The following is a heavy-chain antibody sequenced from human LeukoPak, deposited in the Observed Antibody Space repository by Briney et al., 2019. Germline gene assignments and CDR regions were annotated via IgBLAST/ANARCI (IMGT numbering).Heavy chain of an antibody. CDR3: ARDRAGKTVTHLTDS. J-gene: IGHJ5*02. D-gene: IGHD4-17*01. Sequence: GASVKVSCKASGYSFTGYYMHWVRQAPGQGLEWMGWINPDSGGTYYAQNFQGRAIMTRDTSISTGYMELSSLRSDDTAVYYCARDRAGKTVTHLTDSWGQGTLVTVSS. CDR1: GYSFTGYY. CDR2: INPDSGGT. V-gene: IGHV1-2*02.